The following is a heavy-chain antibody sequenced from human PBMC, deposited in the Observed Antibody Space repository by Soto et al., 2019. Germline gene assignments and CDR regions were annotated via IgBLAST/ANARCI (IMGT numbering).Heavy chain of an antibody. V-gene: IGHV1-18*01. D-gene: IGHD4-17*01. Sequence: ASVKVSCKASGYTFTSYGISWVRQAPGQGLEWMGWISAYNGNTNYAQKLQGRVTMTTDTSTSTAYMELRSLRSDDTAVYYCARGDYGDYVSNPPDMDGWGKGTTVTVSS. CDR1: GYTFTSYG. CDR2: ISAYNGNT. CDR3: ARGDYGDYVSNPPDMDG. J-gene: IGHJ6*03.